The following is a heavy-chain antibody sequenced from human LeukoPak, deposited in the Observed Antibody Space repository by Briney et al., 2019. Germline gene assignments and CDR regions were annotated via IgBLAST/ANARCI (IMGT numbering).Heavy chain of an antibody. V-gene: IGHV4-38-2*02. CDR2: IYHSGST. CDR1: GYSISSGYY. Sequence: SETLSLTCTVSGYSISSGYYWGWIRQPPGKGLEWIGSIYHSGSTYYNPSLKSRVTVSVDTSKNQFSLKLSSVTAADTAVYYCARHVSRYDFWSAEIVGDAFDIWGQGTMVTVSS. CDR3: ARHVSRYDFWSAEIVGDAFDI. D-gene: IGHD3-3*01. J-gene: IGHJ3*02.